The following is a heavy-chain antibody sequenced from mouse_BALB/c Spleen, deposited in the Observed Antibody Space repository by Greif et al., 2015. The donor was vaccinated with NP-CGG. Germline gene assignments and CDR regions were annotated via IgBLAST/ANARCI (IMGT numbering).Heavy chain of an antibody. CDR1: GYTFTSHW. J-gene: IGHJ3*01. Sequence: VKLQESGAELVKPGASVKLSRKTSGYTFTSHWIQWVKQRPGQGLGWIGEIFPGTGTTYYNEKFKGKATLTIDTSSSAAYMQLCSLTSEDSAVYFCASWEGFAYWGQGTLVTVSA. CDR2: IFPGTGTT. D-gene: IGHD4-1*01. CDR3: ASWEGFAY. V-gene: IGHV1S132*01.